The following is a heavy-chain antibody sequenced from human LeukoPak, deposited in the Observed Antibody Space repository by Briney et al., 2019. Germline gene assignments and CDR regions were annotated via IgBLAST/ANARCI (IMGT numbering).Heavy chain of an antibody. CDR3: ARESGKFDY. V-gene: IGHV3-43*02. J-gene: IGHJ4*02. Sequence: GGSLRLSCVAYGLPIGDFAMHWVRQAPGQGLEWVSLISGDGVSTFFADSVKGRFSISRDNSKNSLFLEMSSLRTEDTAMYYCARESGKFDYWGQGTLVAVSS. CDR2: ISGDGVST. CDR1: GLPIGDFA.